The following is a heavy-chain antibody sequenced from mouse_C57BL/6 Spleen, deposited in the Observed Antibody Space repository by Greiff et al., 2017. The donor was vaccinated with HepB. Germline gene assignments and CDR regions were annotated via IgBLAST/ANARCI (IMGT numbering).Heavy chain of an antibody. CDR1: GYTFTSYW. D-gene: IGHD1-1*01. J-gene: IGHJ1*03. CDR2: IDPSDSET. V-gene: IGHV1-52*01. CDR3: ARGDANYYGSSYNWYFDV. Sequence: VQLQQPGAELVRPGSSVKLSCKASGYTFTSYWMHWVKQRPIQGLEWIGNIDPSDSETHYNQKFKDKATLTVDKSSSTAYMQLSSLTSEDSAVYYCARGDANYYGSSYNWYFDVWGTGTTVTVSS.